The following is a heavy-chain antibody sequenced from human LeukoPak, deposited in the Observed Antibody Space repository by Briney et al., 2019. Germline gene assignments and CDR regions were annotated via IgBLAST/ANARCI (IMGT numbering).Heavy chain of an antibody. J-gene: IGHJ4*02. CDR3: ARADYYGSGSYYNYFDY. V-gene: IGHV1-69*13. CDR1: GGTFSSYA. CDR2: ITPIFGTA. D-gene: IGHD3-10*01. Sequence: ASVKVSCKASGGTFSSYAISWVRQAPGQGLEWMGGITPIFGTANYAQKFQGRVTITADESTSTAYMELSSLRSEDTAVYYCARADYYGSGSYYNYFDYWGQGTLVTVSS.